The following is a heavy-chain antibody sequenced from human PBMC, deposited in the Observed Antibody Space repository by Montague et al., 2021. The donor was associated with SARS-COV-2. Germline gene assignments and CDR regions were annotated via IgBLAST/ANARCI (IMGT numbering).Heavy chain of an antibody. V-gene: IGHV3-23*01. CDR2: MYGSGVSR. CDR1: GFIFSNYA. J-gene: IGHJ6*02. CDR3: AKDTGTIRMSVAHLDV. D-gene: IGHD1-14*01. Sequence: SLRLSCAASGFIFSNYAMTWVRQAPGKGLEWVSTMYGSGVSRDYADSVKGRFTISRDSSKNTLYLQMNSLRVEDTAVYYCAKDTGTIRMSVAHLDVWGQGTRVTVSS.